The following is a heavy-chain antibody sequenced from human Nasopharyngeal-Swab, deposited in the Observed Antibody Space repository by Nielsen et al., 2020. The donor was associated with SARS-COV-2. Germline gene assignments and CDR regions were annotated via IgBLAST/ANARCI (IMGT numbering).Heavy chain of an antibody. J-gene: IGHJ3*02. V-gene: IGHV3-7*03. D-gene: IGHD2-15*01. CDR1: GFTFSSYS. Sequence: GGSLRLSFAASGFTFSSYSMNWVRQAPGKGLEWVANIKQDGSEKYYVDSVKGRFTISRDNAKNSLYLQMNSLRAEDTAVYYCARGGVGAFDIWGQGTMVTVSS. CDR2: IKQDGSEK. CDR3: ARGGVGAFDI.